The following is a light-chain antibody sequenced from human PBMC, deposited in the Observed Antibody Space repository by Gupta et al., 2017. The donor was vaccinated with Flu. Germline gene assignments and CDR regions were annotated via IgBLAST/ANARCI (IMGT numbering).Light chain of an antibody. J-gene: IGLJ2*01. CDR2: EVS. V-gene: IGLV2-14*01. Sequence: QSALTQPASVSGSPGQSITISCTVTSSDVGGYNYVSWYQQHPGKSPKLMIYEVSNRTAGVAIRFSGSKSGNTASLTISGPKAEDEADYYCSADTSSSTLVFGGGTKLTVL. CDR1: SSDVGGYNY. CDR3: SADTSSSTLV.